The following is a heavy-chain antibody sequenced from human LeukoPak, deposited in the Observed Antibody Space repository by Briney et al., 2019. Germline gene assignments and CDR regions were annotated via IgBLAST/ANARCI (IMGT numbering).Heavy chain of an antibody. CDR3: ARVRLRLGELSDQADY. V-gene: IGHV1-2*02. J-gene: IGHJ4*02. CDR1: GYTFTGYH. CDR2: INPDSGGT. D-gene: IGHD3-16*02. Sequence: ASVTVSCKASGYTFTGYHMHWVRQAPGQGLEWMGWINPDSGGTDYAQKFQGRVTMTRDMSKSTVYMELSSLRSEDTAVYYCARVRLRLGELSDQADYWGQGTLVTVSS.